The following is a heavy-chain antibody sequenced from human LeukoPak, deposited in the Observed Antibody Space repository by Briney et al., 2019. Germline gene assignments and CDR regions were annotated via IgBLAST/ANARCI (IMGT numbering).Heavy chain of an antibody. CDR2: IYSGGST. J-gene: IGHJ3*02. CDR3: THAVSHAFDI. Sequence: GGSLRLSCAASGFTVSNNYMSWVRQAPGKGLEWVSPIYSGGSTSYADSVKGRFTISRDNSKNTLYLQMNSLRAEDTALYYCTHAVSHAFDIWGQGTMVTVSS. CDR1: GFTVSNNY. V-gene: IGHV3-66*01. D-gene: IGHD5/OR15-5a*01.